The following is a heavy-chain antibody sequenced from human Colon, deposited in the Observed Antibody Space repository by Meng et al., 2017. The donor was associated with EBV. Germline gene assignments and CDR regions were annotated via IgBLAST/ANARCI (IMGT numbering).Heavy chain of an antibody. Sequence: QLQLRGAGPGLVRPLETRSLTCSVSGDSISGSGDYWGWVRQPPGKGLEWIGNIYYTGSTYYNPSLKSRVTISVDTSKNQFSLKVTSMTAADTAVYYCARDGPLLWGPGTLVTVSS. CDR1: GDSISGSGDY. J-gene: IGHJ4*02. CDR3: ARDGPLL. V-gene: IGHV4-39*07. CDR2: IYYTGST.